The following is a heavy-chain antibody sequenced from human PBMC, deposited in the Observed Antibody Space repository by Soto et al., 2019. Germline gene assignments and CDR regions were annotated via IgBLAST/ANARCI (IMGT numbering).Heavy chain of an antibody. CDR2: ISSGSNYT. CDR3: ARDFKESQYYYYCMDV. CDR1: GFTFSSYS. Sequence: EVQLVESGGGLVQPGGSLRLSCVVSGFTFSSYSMNWVRQAPGKGLEWVSSISSGSNYTYYADSVKGRFTISRDKAESSVYLQMNSLRAEDTALYYCARDFKESQYYYYCMDVWGKGTTVTVSS. J-gene: IGHJ6*03. D-gene: IGHD3-10*01. V-gene: IGHV3-21*06.